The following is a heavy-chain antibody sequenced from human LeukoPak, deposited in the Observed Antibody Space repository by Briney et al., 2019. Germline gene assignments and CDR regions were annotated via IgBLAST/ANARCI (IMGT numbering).Heavy chain of an antibody. CDR2: IYTSGST. D-gene: IGHD5-12*01. V-gene: IGHV4-4*07. CDR3: ARLTASGYDWAYYYYMDV. J-gene: IGHJ6*03. CDR1: GGSISSYY. Sequence: SETLSLTCTVSGGSISSYYWSWIRQPAGKGLEWIGRIYTSGSTNYNPSLKSRVTMSVDTSKNQFSLKLSSVTAADTAVYYCARLTASGYDWAYYYYMDVWGKGTTVTVSS.